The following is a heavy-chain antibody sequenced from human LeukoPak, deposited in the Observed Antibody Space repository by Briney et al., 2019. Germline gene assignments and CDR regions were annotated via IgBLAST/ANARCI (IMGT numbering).Heavy chain of an antibody. CDR2: MSPNSGST. V-gene: IGHV1-8*01. CDR3: ARDYGGNSGWFDP. CDR1: GYTFTSYD. Sequence: ASVKVPCKASGYTFTSYDINWVRQATGQGLEWMGWMSPNSGSTGYAQKFQGRVTMTRDTSISTAYMELSSLRSEDTAVYYCARDYGGNSGWFDPWGQGTLVTVSS. J-gene: IGHJ5*02. D-gene: IGHD4-23*01.